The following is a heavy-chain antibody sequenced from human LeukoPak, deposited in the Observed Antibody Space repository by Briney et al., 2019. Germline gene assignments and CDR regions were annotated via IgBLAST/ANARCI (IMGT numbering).Heavy chain of an antibody. V-gene: IGHV3-53*01. Sequence: GGSLRLSCKASGFTVSNNYMNWVRQAPGKGLEWVALIYSGGSTQYADSVKGRLTISRDNSRNPLYFQMSSLRVEDTAVYYCARDPTGIAASVSGGWGQGILVTVSS. CDR1: GFTVSNNY. CDR3: ARDPTGIAASVSGG. CDR2: IYSGGST. D-gene: IGHD6-13*01. J-gene: IGHJ4*02.